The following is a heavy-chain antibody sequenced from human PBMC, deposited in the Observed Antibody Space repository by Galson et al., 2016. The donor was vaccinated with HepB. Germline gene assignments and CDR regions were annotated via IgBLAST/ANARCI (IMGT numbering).Heavy chain of an antibody. D-gene: IGHD3-22*01. CDR2: LLSGGNT. CDR3: AKLTTYYFETGGYYFDN. J-gene: IGHJ4*02. Sequence: ETLSLTCNVSGDPINTGRYYWIRQPPGKGLESIGSLLSGGNTYYNPSLRSRVTISVDTSKNHFSLKLTSVTAADTAMYYCAKLTTYYFETGGYYFDNWGPGVLVTVSS. V-gene: IGHV4-39*07. CDR1: GDPINTGRYY.